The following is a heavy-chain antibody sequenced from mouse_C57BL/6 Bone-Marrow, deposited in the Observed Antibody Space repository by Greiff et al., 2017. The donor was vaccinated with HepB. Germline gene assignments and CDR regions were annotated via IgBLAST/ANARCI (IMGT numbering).Heavy chain of an antibody. Sequence: EVQRVESEGGLVQPGSSMKLSCTASGFTFSDYYMAWVRQVPEKGLEWVANINYDGSSTYYLDSLKSRFIISRDNAKNILYLQMSSLKSEDTATYYCAREGPYGNFRGYAMDYWGQGTSVTVSS. CDR1: GFTFSDYY. CDR2: INYDGSST. J-gene: IGHJ4*01. V-gene: IGHV5-16*01. CDR3: AREGPYGNFRGYAMDY. D-gene: IGHD2-1*01.